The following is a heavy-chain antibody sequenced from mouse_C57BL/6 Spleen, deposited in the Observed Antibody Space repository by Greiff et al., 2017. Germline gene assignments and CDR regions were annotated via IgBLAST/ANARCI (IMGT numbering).Heavy chain of an antibody. CDR1: GYTFTDYN. D-gene: IGHD1-1*01. CDR2: INPNNGGT. Sequence: EVQLQQSGPELVKPGASVKMSCKASGYTFTDYNMHWVKQSHGKSLEWIGYINPNNGGTSYNQKFKGKATLTVNKSSSTAYMELRSLTSEESAVYYCAKRTYYGSNAMDDWGQGTSVTVSS. J-gene: IGHJ4*01. CDR3: AKRTYYGSNAMDD. V-gene: IGHV1-22*01.